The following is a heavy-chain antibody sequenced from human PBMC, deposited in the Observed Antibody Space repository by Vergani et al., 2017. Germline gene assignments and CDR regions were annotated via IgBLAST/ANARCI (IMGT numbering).Heavy chain of an antibody. J-gene: IGHJ6*03. Sequence: QVQLVQSGAEVKKPGASVKVSCKASGYTFTSYGISWVRQAPGQGLEWMGWSSAYNGNTNYAQKLQGRVTMTTDTSTSTAYMELRSLRSDDTSGYYCARCVWYCSSTSXFKLELGYYYYMDVWGKGTTVTVSS. V-gene: IGHV1-18*01. CDR1: GYTFTSYG. D-gene: IGHD2-2*01. CDR3: ARCVWYCSSTSXFKLELGYYYYMDV. CDR2: SSAYNGNT.